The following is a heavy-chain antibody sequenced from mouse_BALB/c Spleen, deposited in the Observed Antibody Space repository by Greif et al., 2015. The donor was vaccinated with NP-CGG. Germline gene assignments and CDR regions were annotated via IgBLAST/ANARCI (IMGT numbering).Heavy chain of an antibody. CDR3: ARAGTTALFDY. D-gene: IGHD1-2*01. Sequence: EVMLVESGGGLVQPGGSRKLSCAASGFTSSSFGMHWVRQAPEKGLEWVAYISSGSSTIYYADTVKGRFTISRDNPKNTLFLQMTSLRSEDTAMYYCARAGTTALFDYWGQGTTLTVSS. V-gene: IGHV5-17*02. CDR1: GFTSSSFG. J-gene: IGHJ2*01. CDR2: ISSGSSTI.